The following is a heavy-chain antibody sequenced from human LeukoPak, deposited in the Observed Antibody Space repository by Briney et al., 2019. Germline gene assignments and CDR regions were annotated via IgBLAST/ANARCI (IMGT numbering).Heavy chain of an antibody. J-gene: IGHJ5*02. CDR3: ARGTQIVVPAAPLAERTPERFDP. V-gene: IGHV4-4*07. D-gene: IGHD2-2*01. Sequence: PSETLSLTCTVSGGSISSYYWSWIRQPAGKGLEWIGRIYTSGSTNYNPSLKSRVTMSVDTSKNQFSLKLSSVTAADTAVYYCARGTQIVVPAAPLAERTPERFDPWGQGTLVTVSS. CDR1: GGSISSYY. CDR2: IYTSGST.